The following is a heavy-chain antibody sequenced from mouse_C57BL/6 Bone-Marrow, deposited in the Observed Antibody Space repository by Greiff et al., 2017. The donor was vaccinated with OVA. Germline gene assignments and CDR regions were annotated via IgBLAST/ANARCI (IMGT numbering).Heavy chain of an antibody. D-gene: IGHD1-1*01. Sequence: EVQLQQSVAELVRPGASVKLSCTASGFNIKNTYMHWVKQRPEQGLEWIGRIDPANDNTKYAPKFQGKATMTADTSSNTAYLQLSSLSSEDTAVYCCARGSVGSSFYAMDYWGQGTSVTVSS. CDR2: IDPANDNT. CDR3: ARGSVGSSFYAMDY. CDR1: GFNIKNTY. V-gene: IGHV14-3*01. J-gene: IGHJ4*01.